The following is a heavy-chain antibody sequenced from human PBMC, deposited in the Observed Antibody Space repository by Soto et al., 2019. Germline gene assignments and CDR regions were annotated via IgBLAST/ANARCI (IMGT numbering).Heavy chain of an antibody. CDR1: GFTVSSNY. CDR2: IYSGGST. D-gene: IGHD3-3*01. CDR3: ARVLANGLRFLEWLPQLSPVYFDY. V-gene: IGHV3-66*01. Sequence: PGGSLRLSCAASGFTVSSNYMSWVRQAPGKGLEWVSVIYSGGSTYYADSVKGRFTISRVNSKNTLYLQMNSPRAEDTAVYYCARVLANGLRFLEWLPQLSPVYFDYWGQGTLVTVSS. J-gene: IGHJ4*02.